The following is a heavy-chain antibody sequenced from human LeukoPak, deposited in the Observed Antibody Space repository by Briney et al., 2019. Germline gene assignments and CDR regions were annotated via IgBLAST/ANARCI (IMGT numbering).Heavy chain of an antibody. CDR2: IYYTGST. CDR1: GGSVSGGSYC. Sequence: SETLSLTCTVSGGSVSGGSYCWSWIRQPPGKELEWVGYIYYTGSTNYNPSLKSRVTISVDTSKNQFSLKLRSVTAADTAVYYCARAHFSGWSHYWYLNLWGRGALVTVSS. V-gene: IGHV4-61*01. J-gene: IGHJ2*01. CDR3: ARAHFSGWSHYWYLNL. D-gene: IGHD6-19*01.